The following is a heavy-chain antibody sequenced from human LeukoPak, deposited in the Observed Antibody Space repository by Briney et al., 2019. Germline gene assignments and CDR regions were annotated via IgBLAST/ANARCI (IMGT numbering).Heavy chain of an antibody. CDR2: IYYSGST. V-gene: IGHV4-30-4*08. J-gene: IGHJ4*02. D-gene: IGHD1-26*01. CDR1: GGSMSSSSYY. CDR3: AREVRGARSSFDY. Sequence: SETLSLTCTVSGGSMSSSSYYWGWIRQPPGKGLEWIGYIYYSGSTYYNPSLKSRVTISVDTSKNQFSLKLTSVTAADTAVYYCAREVRGARSSFDYWGQGTLVTVSS.